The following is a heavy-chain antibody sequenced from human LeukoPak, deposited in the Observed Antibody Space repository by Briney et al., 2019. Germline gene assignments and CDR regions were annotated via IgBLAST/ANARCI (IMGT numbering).Heavy chain of an antibody. V-gene: IGHV3-30*18. CDR1: GFTFSSYG. CDR2: ISYLGDAQ. J-gene: IGHJ4*02. CDR3: AKQVDYGSGSRLTN. D-gene: IGHD3-10*01. Sequence: PGGSLRLSCAASGFTFSSYGIHWIRQAPGKGLEWVAVISYLGDAQFYAESVKGRFTISRDNSKKTLHLQMNSLRAEDTAVYYCAKQVDYGSGSRLTNWGQGTLVTDSS.